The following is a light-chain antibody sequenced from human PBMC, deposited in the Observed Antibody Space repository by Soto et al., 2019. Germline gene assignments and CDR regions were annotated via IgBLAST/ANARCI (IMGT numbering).Light chain of an antibody. CDR3: LQYSSFWT. J-gene: IGKJ1*01. Sequence: DTQINKSPSTLSGSIGDRVTITCRGSGSIGNWVAWYQQKPVKAPKPLIYDGSSLKSGVPSRFSGSGSGTESTLIISRLQPDDFATYYCLQYSSFWTFGQANKVDIK. CDR1: GSIGNW. V-gene: IGKV1-5*01. CDR2: DGS.